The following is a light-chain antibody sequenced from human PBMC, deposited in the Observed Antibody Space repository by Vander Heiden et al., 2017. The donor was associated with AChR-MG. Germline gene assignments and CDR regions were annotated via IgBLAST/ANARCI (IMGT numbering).Light chain of an antibody. V-gene: IGKV1-NL1*01. J-gene: IGKJ1*01. Sequence: THSRSSVSAPAGNRVTLTCRASQDIRNALARYQQKPGKAPALLLYATSRLQSGVPSRFSGGGSWTDFTLTISSLQPEDFATYVCQQYYVTPPTFGQGTKLEIK. CDR2: ATS. CDR1: QDIRNA. CDR3: QQYYVTPPT.